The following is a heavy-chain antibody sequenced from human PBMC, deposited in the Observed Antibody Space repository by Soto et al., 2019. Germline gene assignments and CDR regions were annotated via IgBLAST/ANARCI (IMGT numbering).Heavy chain of an antibody. Sequence: VQLQESGPGLVKPSQTLSLTCTVSGDSIRSGGYYWSWIRQHPGKCLEWIGYIYYSGTTYYNPSLNNRFTISVDMSKNQFSLQLSSVTAADTAVYYCAREAGPHDFDYWGQGTLVTVSS. CDR3: AREAGPHDFDY. J-gene: IGHJ4*02. D-gene: IGHD6-13*01. CDR1: GDSIRSGGYY. V-gene: IGHV4-31*03. CDR2: IYYSGTT.